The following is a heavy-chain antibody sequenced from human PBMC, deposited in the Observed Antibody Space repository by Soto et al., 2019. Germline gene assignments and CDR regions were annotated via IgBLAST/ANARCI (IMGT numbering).Heavy chain of an antibody. J-gene: IGHJ6*03. CDR3: AKVAIGYYSHMDV. CDR1: GFTFTSYA. Sequence: GGSLRLSCAASGFTFTSYAMSWVRQAPGKGLEWVSSIIGSGGSTYYTDSVKGRFTVSRDNSKNTLYLQMNSLRAGDTAVYYCAKVAIGYYSHMDVWGKGTTVPVSS. D-gene: IGHD2-21*01. V-gene: IGHV3-23*01. CDR2: IIGSGGST.